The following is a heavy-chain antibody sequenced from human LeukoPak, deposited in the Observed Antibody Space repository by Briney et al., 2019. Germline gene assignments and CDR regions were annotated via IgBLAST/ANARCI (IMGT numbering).Heavy chain of an antibody. CDR1: GGSISSSSYY. J-gene: IGHJ4*02. Sequence: KASETLSLTCTVSGGSISSSSYYWGWIRQPPGKGLEWIGSIYHSGSTSYNPSHKSRVTISVDTSKNQISLNLSSVTAADTARYYCVRVGSSGYWHYFDYWGQGALVTVSS. D-gene: IGHD3-22*01. V-gene: IGHV4-39*07. CDR3: VRVGSSGYWHYFDY. CDR2: IYHSGST.